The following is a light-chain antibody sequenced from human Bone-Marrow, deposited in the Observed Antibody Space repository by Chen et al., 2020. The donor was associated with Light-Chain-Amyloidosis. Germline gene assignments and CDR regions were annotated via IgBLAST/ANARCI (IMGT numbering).Light chain of an antibody. V-gene: IGLV3-21*02. CDR2: DDS. CDR3: QVWDRSSDRPV. Sequence: SFFLTQPSSVSVAPGPTATSACGGNNIGSTSVHWYQQTPGQAPLLVVYDDSDRPSGIPERLSGSNSGNTATLTISRVEAGDEADYYCQVWDRSSDRPVFGGGTKLTVL. CDR1: NIGSTS. J-gene: IGLJ3*02.